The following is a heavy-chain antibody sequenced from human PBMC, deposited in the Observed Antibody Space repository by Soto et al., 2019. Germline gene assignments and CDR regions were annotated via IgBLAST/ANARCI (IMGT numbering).Heavy chain of an antibody. Sequence: EASVKVSCKASGYAFTSYAMHWVRQAPGQRLEWMGWINAGNGNTKYSQKFQGRVTITRDTSASTAYMELSSLRSEDTAVYYCARGSPGPHTAMDFDYWGQGTLVTVSS. CDR1: GYAFTSYA. D-gene: IGHD5-18*01. CDR3: ARGSPGPHTAMDFDY. CDR2: INAGNGNT. J-gene: IGHJ4*02. V-gene: IGHV1-3*01.